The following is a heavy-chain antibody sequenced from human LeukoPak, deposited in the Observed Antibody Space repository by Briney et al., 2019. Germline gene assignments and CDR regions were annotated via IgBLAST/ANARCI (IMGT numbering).Heavy chain of an antibody. D-gene: IGHD3-10*01. CDR3: ARGFITVRGVMRGYYFDY. Sequence: ASVKVSCKASGYTFTGYYMHWVRQAPGQGLEWMGWINPNSGGTNYAQKFQGRVTMTRDTSISTAYMELSRLRSDDTAVYYRARGFITVRGVMRGYYFDYWGQGTLVTVSS. J-gene: IGHJ4*02. V-gene: IGHV1-2*02. CDR1: GYTFTGYY. CDR2: INPNSGGT.